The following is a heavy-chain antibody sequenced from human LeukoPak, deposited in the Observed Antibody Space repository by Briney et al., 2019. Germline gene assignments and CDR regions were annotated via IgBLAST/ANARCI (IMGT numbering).Heavy chain of an antibody. CDR2: IKQDGSEK. D-gene: IGHD3-16*01. CDR3: ATSLAGGDY. CDR1: GFTLSSDW. V-gene: IGHV3-7*01. J-gene: IGHJ4*02. Sequence: GGSLRLSCVASGFTLSSDWMSWVRQVPGKGLEWVANIKQDGSEKYYADSVKGRFTISRDNAKNSLYLQMNSLRAEDTAVYYCATSLAGGDYWGQRTLVTVSS.